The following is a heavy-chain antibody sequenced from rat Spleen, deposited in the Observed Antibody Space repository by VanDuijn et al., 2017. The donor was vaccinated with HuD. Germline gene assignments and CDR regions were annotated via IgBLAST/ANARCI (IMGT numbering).Heavy chain of an antibody. CDR1: GFTFSNYG. Sequence: EVQLVESGGGLVQPGRSLKLSCEASGFTFSNYGMAWVRQAPTKGLEWVASITNSGGSIYYRDSVKGRFTVSRANSENTVYLQMNSLRSEDTATYYCAVAGYGYWGQGVMVTVSS. D-gene: IGHD4-3*01. J-gene: IGHJ2*01. V-gene: IGHV5S13*01. CDR3: AVAGYGY. CDR2: ITNSGGSI.